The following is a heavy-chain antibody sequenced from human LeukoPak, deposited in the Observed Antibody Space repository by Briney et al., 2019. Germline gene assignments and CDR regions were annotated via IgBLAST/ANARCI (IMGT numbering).Heavy chain of an antibody. Sequence: SVKVSCKASGGTFSSYAISWVRQAPGQGLEWMGRIIPILGIANYAQKFQGRVTITADKSTSTAYMELSSLRSEDTAVYYYARGLVYSSSWYFHWFDPWGQGTLVTVSS. CDR3: ARGLVYSSSWYFHWFDP. D-gene: IGHD6-13*01. V-gene: IGHV1-69*04. CDR1: GGTFSSYA. J-gene: IGHJ5*02. CDR2: IIPILGIA.